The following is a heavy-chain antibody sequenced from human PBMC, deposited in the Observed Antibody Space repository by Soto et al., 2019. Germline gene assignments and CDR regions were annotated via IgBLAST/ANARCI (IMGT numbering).Heavy chain of an antibody. CDR1: GFTFSSYG. CDR3: ARDTSSSWYVDY. CDR2: IWYDGSNK. Sequence: QVQLVESGGGVVQPGRSLRLSCAASGFTFSSYGMHWVRQAPGKGLEWVAVIWYDGSNKYYADSVKGRFTISRDNSKNTLYLHMNSLRAEDTAVYYCARDTSSSWYVDYWGQGTLVTVSS. D-gene: IGHD6-13*01. V-gene: IGHV3-33*01. J-gene: IGHJ4*02.